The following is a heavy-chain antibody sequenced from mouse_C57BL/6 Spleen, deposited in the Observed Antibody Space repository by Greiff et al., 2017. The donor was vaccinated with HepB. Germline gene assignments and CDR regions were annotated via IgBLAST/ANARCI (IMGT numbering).Heavy chain of an antibody. J-gene: IGHJ3*01. V-gene: IGHV1-82*01. CDR1: GYAFSSSW. D-gene: IGHD2-4*01. CDR3: ARRYDYPFAY. Sequence: QVQLQQSGPELVKPGASVKISCKASGYAFSSSWINWVKQRPGKGLEWIGRIYPGDGDTNYNGKFKGKATLTADKSSSTAYMQLSSLTSEDSAVYFCARRYDYPFAYWGQGTLVTVSA. CDR2: IYPGDGDT.